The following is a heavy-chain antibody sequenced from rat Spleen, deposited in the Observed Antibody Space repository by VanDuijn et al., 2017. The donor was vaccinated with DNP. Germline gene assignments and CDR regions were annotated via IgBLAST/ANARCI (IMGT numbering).Heavy chain of an antibody. V-gene: IGHV2S12*01. CDR2: MSSGGST. CDR1: GFSLTSYA. J-gene: IGHJ2*01. CDR3: GRSNPGIVFDY. D-gene: IGHD1-11*01. Sequence: QVRLRESGPGLVQPSHTLSLTCTVSGFSLTSYAVSWVRQPPGKGLEWLAAMSSGGSTYYNSTLKSRLTISKDTSKSQVFLKMNSLQTDDTAIYFCGRSNPGIVFDYWGQGVMVTVSS.